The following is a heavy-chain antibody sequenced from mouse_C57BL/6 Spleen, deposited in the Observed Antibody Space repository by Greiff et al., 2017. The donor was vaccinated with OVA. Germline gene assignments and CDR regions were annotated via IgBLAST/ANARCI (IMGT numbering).Heavy chain of an antibody. CDR1: GYTFTSYW. D-gene: IGHD3-2*02. CDR2: IYPGSGST. Sequence: QVQLQQSGAELVKPGASVKMSCKASGYTFTSYWITWVKQRPGQGLEWIGDIYPGSGSTNYNEKFKSKATLTVDKSSSTAYMQISSLTSEDAAVYYCARSRSSGYDYWGQGTTLTVSS. J-gene: IGHJ2*01. V-gene: IGHV1-55*01. CDR3: ARSRSSGYDY.